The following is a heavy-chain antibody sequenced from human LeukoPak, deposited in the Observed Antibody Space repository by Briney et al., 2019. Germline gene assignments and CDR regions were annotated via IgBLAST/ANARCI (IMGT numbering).Heavy chain of an antibody. V-gene: IGHV3-73*01. CDR1: GFTFSGSA. CDR3: TRRPPLLGSSGYYGDY. CDR2: IRSKANSYAT. Sequence: PGGSLRLSCAASGFTFSGSAMHWVRQASGKGLEWVGRIRSKANSYATAYAASVKGRFTISRDDSKNTAYLQMNSLKTEDTAVYYCTRRPPLLGSSGYYGDYWGQGTLVTVSS. D-gene: IGHD3-22*01. J-gene: IGHJ4*02.